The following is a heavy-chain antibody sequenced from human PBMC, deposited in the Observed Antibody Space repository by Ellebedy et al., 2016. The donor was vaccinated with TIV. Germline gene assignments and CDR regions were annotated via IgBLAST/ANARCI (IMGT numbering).Heavy chain of an antibody. V-gene: IGHV1-46*01. CDR2: INPSGGST. Sequence: AASVKVSCKASGYTFTTYYIHWVRQAPGQGLEWVGVINPSGGSTGYAPKFQGRVTVTRDTSTSIVYMELSRLKADDTALYYCARAIVSSLPAAIRYWGQGTLVTVSS. CDR3: ARAIVSSLPAAIRY. CDR1: GYTFTTYY. J-gene: IGHJ4*02. D-gene: IGHD2-2*01.